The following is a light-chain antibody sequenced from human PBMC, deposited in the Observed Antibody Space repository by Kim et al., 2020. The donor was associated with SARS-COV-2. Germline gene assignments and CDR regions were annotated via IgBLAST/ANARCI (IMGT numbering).Light chain of an antibody. CDR2: STS. J-gene: IGKJ4*01. Sequence: SASVGDRVTITCRASENIGSWLAWYQQKPGKAPSLLIYSTSTLHSGVPSRFSGSGSGTDFTLTVSSLQPEDSAVYYCQQLYGFPLTFGGGTKLEI. V-gene: IGKV1-12*01. CDR1: ENIGSW. CDR3: QQLYGFPLT.